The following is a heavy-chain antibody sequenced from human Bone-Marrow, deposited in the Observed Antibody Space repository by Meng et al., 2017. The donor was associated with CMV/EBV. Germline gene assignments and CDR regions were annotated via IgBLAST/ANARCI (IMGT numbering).Heavy chain of an antibody. Sequence: VQLREGGTGRVRPSDTLSLTCSVSGAPIGNFYWSWIRQSAGKGLEWIGRIQSNGNTYYNPSLNSRVTVSQDTSKNQIFLRLRSVTAADTAVYYCATGSGDFDHWGQGTLVTVSS. D-gene: IGHD1-14*01. CDR1: GAPIGNFY. CDR2: IQSNGNT. CDR3: ATGSGDFDH. V-gene: IGHV4-4*07. J-gene: IGHJ4*02.